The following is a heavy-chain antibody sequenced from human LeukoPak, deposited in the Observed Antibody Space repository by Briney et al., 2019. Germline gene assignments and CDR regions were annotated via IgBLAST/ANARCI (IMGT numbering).Heavy chain of an antibody. CDR1: GFTFSSYE. V-gene: IGHV3-48*03. D-gene: IGHD4-11*01. Sequence: PGGSLRLSCAASGFTFSSYEMNWVRQAPGKGLEWVSYISSSGSTIHYADSVKGRLTISRDNAKNSLYLQMNSLRAEDTAVYYCVRAVGLQYFHHWGQGTLVTVSS. CDR3: VRAVGLQYFHH. CDR2: ISSSGSTI. J-gene: IGHJ1*01.